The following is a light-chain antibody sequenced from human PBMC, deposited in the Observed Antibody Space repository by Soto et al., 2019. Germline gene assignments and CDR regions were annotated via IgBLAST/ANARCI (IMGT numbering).Light chain of an antibody. V-gene: IGKV1-5*01. Sequence: DIQMTQSPSTLSASVGDRVTITCRASQSINSWLGWYQQKSGKAPKLLIFDASSLESGVPSRFSGSGSGTQFTLTISSLQTDDSATYYCQQYNTYWTFGQGTKVKI. CDR2: DAS. CDR1: QSINSW. CDR3: QQYNTYWT. J-gene: IGKJ1*01.